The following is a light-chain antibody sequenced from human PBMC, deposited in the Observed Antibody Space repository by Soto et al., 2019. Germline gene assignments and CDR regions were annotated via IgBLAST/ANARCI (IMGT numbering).Light chain of an antibody. CDR3: QQHSSWPPLT. CDR1: QSLSNN. CDR2: GAS. J-gene: IGKJ4*01. Sequence: DIVMTQSPATLSVSPGERATISCRASQSLSNNLAWYQQTPGQAHRLRIYGASTRATGIPARFSGSGSGTEFTLTISSLQYEDFAVYYCQQHSSWPPLTFGGGTKVEIK. V-gene: IGKV3-15*01.